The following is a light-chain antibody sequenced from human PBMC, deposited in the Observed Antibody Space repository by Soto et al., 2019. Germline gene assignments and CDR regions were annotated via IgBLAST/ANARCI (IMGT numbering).Light chain of an antibody. CDR1: QSVSSN. Sequence: EIVMTQSPATLSVSPGERATLSCRASQSVSSNLAWYQQKPGQAPRLLIYGASTRATGIPARFSGSGSGTEFTLTISSLQSEDFAVYFWQQYNNWPPVVGQGTKLEIK. J-gene: IGKJ2*01. V-gene: IGKV3-15*01. CDR2: GAS. CDR3: QQYNNWPPV.